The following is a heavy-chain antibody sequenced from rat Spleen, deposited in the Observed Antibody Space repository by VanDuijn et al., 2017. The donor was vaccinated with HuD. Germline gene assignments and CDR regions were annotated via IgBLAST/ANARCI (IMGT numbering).Heavy chain of an antibody. J-gene: IGHJ2*01. CDR1: GFTFSNYY. CDR3: TTANNGGFSELYYFDY. Sequence: EVQLVESGGGLVQPGRSLKLSCAASGFTFSNYYMACVRQAPTKGLEWVAYIITGGGTTYYRDSVRGRFTISRNNAKSTLYLQMDSLRSEDTATYYCTTANNGGFSELYYFDYWGQGVMVTVSS. D-gene: IGHD1-11*01. CDR2: IITGGGTT. V-gene: IGHV5-27*01.